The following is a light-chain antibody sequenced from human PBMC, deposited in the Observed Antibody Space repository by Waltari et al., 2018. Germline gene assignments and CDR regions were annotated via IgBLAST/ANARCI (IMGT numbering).Light chain of an antibody. V-gene: IGLV2-8*01. Sequence: QSALTQPPSASGSPGQSVTISCTGTSSDVGAYNFVSWYHQHPGKPPKPLVYEVSKRPSGVPGRFAGSKSGNTASLTVSGLQSEDEADYYCCSYAGSNNLFGGGTKLTVL. CDR2: EVS. J-gene: IGLJ2*01. CDR3: CSYAGSNNL. CDR1: SSDVGAYNF.